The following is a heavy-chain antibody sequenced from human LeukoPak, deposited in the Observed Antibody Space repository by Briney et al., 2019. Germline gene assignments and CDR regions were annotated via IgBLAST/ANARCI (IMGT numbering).Heavy chain of an antibody. CDR1: SGSISTSNYY. CDR3: ARDQWLVPRSFDY. D-gene: IGHD6-19*01. CDR2: INHSGST. J-gene: IGHJ4*02. V-gene: IGHV4-39*07. Sequence: SETLSLTCTVSSGSISTSNYYWGWVRQPPGKALEWIGEINHSGSTNYNPSLKSRVTISVDTSKNQFSLKLSSVTAADTAVYYCARDQWLVPRSFDYWGQGTLVTVSS.